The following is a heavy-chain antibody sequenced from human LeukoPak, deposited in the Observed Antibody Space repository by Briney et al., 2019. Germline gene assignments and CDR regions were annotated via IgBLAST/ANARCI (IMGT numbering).Heavy chain of an antibody. D-gene: IGHD6-13*01. CDR1: GGFISSSSYY. CDR3: ARTGYSSSWPYY. Sequence: SETLSLTCTVSGGFISSSSYYWGWIRQPPGKGLEWIGSIYYSGSTYYNPSLKSRVTISVDTSKNQFSLKLSSVTAADTAVYYCARTGYSSSWPYYWGQGTLVTVSS. CDR2: IYYSGST. V-gene: IGHV4-39*01. J-gene: IGHJ4*02.